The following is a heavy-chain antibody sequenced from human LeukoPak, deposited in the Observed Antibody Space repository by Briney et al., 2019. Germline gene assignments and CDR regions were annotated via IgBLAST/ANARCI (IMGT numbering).Heavy chain of an antibody. Sequence: GGSLKLSCAASGFTFNTYGLHWVRQAPGKGLEWVAFIRYNGNDNYYTDSVRGRFTISRDNSKNTLYLQMNSLRADDTAVYYCAKDRSKGYGSRSSYIRAQKYYFDYWGQGTLVTVSS. CDR3: AKDRSKGYGSRSSYIRAQKYYFDY. J-gene: IGHJ4*02. CDR1: GFTFNTYG. CDR2: IRYNGNDN. D-gene: IGHD3-10*01. V-gene: IGHV3-30*02.